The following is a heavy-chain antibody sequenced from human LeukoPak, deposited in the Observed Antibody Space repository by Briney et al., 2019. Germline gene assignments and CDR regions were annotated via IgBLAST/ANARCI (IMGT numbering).Heavy chain of an antibody. D-gene: IGHD6-19*01. CDR3: AKEAGSTGWYRGPDAFDI. CDR1: GFTFSSYA. Sequence: GGSLRLSCAASGFTFSSYAMSWVRQAPGKGLEWVSAISGSGGSTYYADSVKGRFTISRDNSKNTLYLQMNSLRAEDTAVYYCAKEAGSTGWYRGPDAFDIWGQGTMVTVSS. CDR2: ISGSGGST. J-gene: IGHJ3*02. V-gene: IGHV3-23*01.